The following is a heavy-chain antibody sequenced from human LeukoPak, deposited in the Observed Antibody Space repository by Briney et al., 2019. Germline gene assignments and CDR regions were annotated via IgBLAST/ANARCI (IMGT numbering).Heavy chain of an antibody. CDR2: IWYDGSKK. CDR3: ARGNYGDYVTDY. CDR1: GYTFRGNG. J-gene: IGHJ4*02. Sequence: PGGSLRLSCAASGYTFRGNGMHWVRQAPGKGLEWVAVIWYDGSKKYYGDSVRGRFTISRDNAKNSLYLQMNSLRAEDTAVYYCARGNYGDYVTDYWGQGTLVTVSS. V-gene: IGHV3-33*01. D-gene: IGHD4-17*01.